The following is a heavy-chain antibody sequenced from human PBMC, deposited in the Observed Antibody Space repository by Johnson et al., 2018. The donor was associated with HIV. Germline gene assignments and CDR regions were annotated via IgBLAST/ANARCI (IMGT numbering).Heavy chain of an antibody. Sequence: VQLVESGGGLVQPGGSLRLSCGASGFTFSDHWMQWVRQAPGKGLVWVSRINGAGSRTSYADSVKGRFTIARDNAKNTLFLEMKSLRAEDTAVYYCVRTSCTGARCLGYDPFDVWGQGTMVTVSS. CDR1: GFTFSDHW. V-gene: IGHV3-74*01. CDR2: INGAGSRT. CDR3: VRTSCTGARCLGYDPFDV. D-gene: IGHD3-16*01. J-gene: IGHJ3*01.